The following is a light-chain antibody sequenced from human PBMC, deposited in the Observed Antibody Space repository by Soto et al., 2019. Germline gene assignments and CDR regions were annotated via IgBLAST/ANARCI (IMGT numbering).Light chain of an antibody. V-gene: IGKV1-39*01. CDR2: GAS. CDR3: QQSYSTPMYS. CDR1: QSIGNC. J-gene: IGKJ2*01. Sequence: DIQMTQAPSSLSASVGDRVTITCRASQSIGNCLNWYQQKSGKAPNLLIYGASSLQSGVPSRFSGSGSGTVFTLTISGLQLEDLATDYCQQSYSTPMYSFGPGTKLEIK.